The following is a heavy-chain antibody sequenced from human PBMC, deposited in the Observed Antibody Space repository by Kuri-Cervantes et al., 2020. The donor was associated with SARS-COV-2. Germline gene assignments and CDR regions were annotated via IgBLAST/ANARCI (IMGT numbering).Heavy chain of an antibody. CDR3: ARGPLYSSGWYGLGPLGVPFSIDY. Sequence: ASVKVSCKASGYTFTSYGISWVRRAPGQGLEWMGWISAYNGNASYAQKLQGRVTITTDTSTSTVYMELSSLRSEDTAVYYCARGPLYSSGWYGLGPLGVPFSIDYWGQGTLVTVSS. D-gene: IGHD6-19*01. J-gene: IGHJ4*02. V-gene: IGHV1-18*01. CDR1: GYTFTSYG. CDR2: ISAYNGNA.